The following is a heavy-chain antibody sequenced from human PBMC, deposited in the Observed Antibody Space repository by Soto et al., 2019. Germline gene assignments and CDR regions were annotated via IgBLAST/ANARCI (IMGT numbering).Heavy chain of an antibody. J-gene: IGHJ4*02. CDR2: ISGSGSST. CDR3: AKQLPYSGSDY. D-gene: IGHD5-12*01. V-gene: IGHV3-23*01. Sequence: EVQLLESGGGLVQTGRSLRLSCAASGFTFSSYAMNWVRQAPGKGLEWVSAISGSGSSTYYADSVKGRFTMSRDNSKNTLYLQMNSLRAEDTAVYYCAKQLPYSGSDYWGQGTLVTVSS. CDR1: GFTFSSYA.